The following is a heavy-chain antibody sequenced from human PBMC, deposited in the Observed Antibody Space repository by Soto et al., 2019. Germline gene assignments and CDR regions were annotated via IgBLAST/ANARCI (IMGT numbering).Heavy chain of an antibody. CDR3: ARDPNVLRYFDWSNGYYYYYGVDV. Sequence: PGGSMRLSCAASGFTFSSYAMHWVRQAPGKGLEWVAVISYDGSNKYYADSVKGRFTISRDNSKNTLYLQMNSLRAEDTAVYYCARDPNVLRYFDWSNGYYYYYGVDVWGQGTTVTVSS. CDR1: GFTFSSYA. CDR2: ISYDGSNK. D-gene: IGHD3-9*01. V-gene: IGHV3-30-3*01. J-gene: IGHJ6*02.